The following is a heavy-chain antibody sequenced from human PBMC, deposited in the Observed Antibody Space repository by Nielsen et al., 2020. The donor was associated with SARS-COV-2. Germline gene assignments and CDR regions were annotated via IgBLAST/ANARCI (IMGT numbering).Heavy chain of an antibody. CDR2: IYYSGST. J-gene: IGHJ6*02. Sequence: SETLSLTCTVSGGSISSYYWSWIRQPPGKGLEWIGYIYYSGSTNYNPSLKSRVTISVGTSKNQFSLKLSSVTAADTAVYYCARVPRYYYDSSGSGMDVWGQGTTVTVSS. CDR3: ARVPRYYYDSSGSGMDV. CDR1: GGSISSYY. V-gene: IGHV4-59*12. D-gene: IGHD3-22*01.